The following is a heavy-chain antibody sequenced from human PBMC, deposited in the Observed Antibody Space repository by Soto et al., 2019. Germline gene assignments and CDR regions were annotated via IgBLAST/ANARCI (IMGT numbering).Heavy chain of an antibody. D-gene: IGHD2-2*01. J-gene: IGHJ4*02. CDR3: AREGSGDANSAGGAMDC. CDR1: GFSFSSYV. V-gene: IGHV3-30*04. CDR2: LSYYERDK. Sequence: QVQLVESRGDVVQPGRSLRLSCETSGFSFSSYVLHWVRQAPGKGLEWVAVLSYYERDKYYADSVKGRFTISRDNSKNTLYLQMNSLRTEDTAVYYCAREGSGDANSAGGAMDCWGQGTLVTVSS.